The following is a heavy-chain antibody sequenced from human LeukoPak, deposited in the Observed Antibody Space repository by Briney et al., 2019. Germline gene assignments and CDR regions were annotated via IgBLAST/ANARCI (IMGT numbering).Heavy chain of an antibody. Sequence: SETLPLTLLVSGGSNRKYYWSWIRQPPAKERDGIGYSYYSGSTNYIPSLRSRVTISVDTSKNQFSLKLSSVTAADTAVYSCARVTPDYDSSGYSYYFDYWGQGTLVTVSS. J-gene: IGHJ4*02. CDR2: SYYSGST. D-gene: IGHD3-22*01. CDR1: GGSNRKYY. CDR3: ARVTPDYDSSGYSYYFDY. V-gene: IGHV4-59*01.